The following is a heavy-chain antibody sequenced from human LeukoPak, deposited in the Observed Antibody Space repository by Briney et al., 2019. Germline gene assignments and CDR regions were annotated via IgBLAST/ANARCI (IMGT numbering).Heavy chain of an antibody. CDR1: GYTLTSYY. CDR2: INPSGGST. J-gene: IGHJ4*02. V-gene: IGHV1-46*01. Sequence: ASVKVSCKASGYTLTSYYMHWVRQAPGQGLEWMGIINPSGGSTSYAQKFQGRVTMTRDTSTSTVYVELSSLRSEDTAVYYCARDPEVISIVGATAVGDYWGQGTLVTVSS. CDR3: ARDPEVISIVGATAVGDY. D-gene: IGHD1-26*01.